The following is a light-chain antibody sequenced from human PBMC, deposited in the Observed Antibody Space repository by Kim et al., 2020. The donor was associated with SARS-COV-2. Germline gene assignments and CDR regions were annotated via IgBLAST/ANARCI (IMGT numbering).Light chain of an antibody. V-gene: IGKV1-9*01. Sequence: DIQLTQSPSFLSASVGDRVTITCRASQGISSYLAWYQQKPGKAPKLLIYAASTLQSGVPSRFSGSGSGTEFTLTISSLQPEDCATYYCQQLNSYPPYTFGQGTKLEI. CDR3: QQLNSYPPYT. CDR1: QGISSY. J-gene: IGKJ2*01. CDR2: AAS.